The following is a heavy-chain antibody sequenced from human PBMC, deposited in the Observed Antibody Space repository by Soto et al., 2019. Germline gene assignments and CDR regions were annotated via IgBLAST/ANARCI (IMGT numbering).Heavy chain of an antibody. Sequence: EVQLLESGGGSVQPGGSLRLSCAAPGFAFSNYAMSWVRQAPGKGLEWVSAISGSGGNTYYADSVKGRFAISRDNSKNTLYLQMSLLRAEDTAIYYCARDQGSIVTSIFFYWGQGTLVTVSS. D-gene: IGHD5-12*01. V-gene: IGHV3-23*01. CDR2: ISGSGGNT. CDR3: ARDQGSIVTSIFFY. CDR1: GFAFSNYA. J-gene: IGHJ4*02.